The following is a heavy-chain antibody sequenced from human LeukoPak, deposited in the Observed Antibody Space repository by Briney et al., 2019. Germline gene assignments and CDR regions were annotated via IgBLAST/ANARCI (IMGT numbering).Heavy chain of an antibody. CDR2: IKQDGSEK. V-gene: IGHV3-7*01. CDR1: GFTFSSYW. CDR3: AREQSIVGATRGFDC. D-gene: IGHD1-26*01. Sequence: GGFLRLSCAASGFTFSSYWMSWVRQAPGKGLEWVANIKQDGSEKYYVDSVKGRFTISRDNAKNSLYLQMNSLRAEDTAVYYCAREQSIVGATRGFDCWGQGTLVTVSS. J-gene: IGHJ4*02.